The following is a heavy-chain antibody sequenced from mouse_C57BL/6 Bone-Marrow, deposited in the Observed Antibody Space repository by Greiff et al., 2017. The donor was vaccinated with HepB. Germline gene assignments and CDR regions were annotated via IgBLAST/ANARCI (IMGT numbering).Heavy chain of an antibody. J-gene: IGHJ1*03. D-gene: IGHD1-1*01. CDR1: GYTFTSYG. CDR2: IYPRSGNT. V-gene: IGHV1-81*01. Sequence: VKLMESGAELARPGASVKLSCKASGYTFTSYGISWVKQRTGQGLEWIGEIYPRSGNTYYNEKFKGKATLTADKSSSTAYMELRSLTSEDSAVYFCARPPHYYGSSYSYFDVWGTGTTVTVSS. CDR3: ARPPHYYGSSYSYFDV.